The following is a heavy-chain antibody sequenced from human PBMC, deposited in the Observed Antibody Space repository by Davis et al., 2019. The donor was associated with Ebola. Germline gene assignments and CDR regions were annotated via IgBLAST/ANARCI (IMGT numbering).Heavy chain of an antibody. D-gene: IGHD3-10*01. Sequence: GGSLRLSCAASGFTFSSYEMNWVRQAPGKGLEWVSAISGSGGSTYYADSVKGRFTISRDNSKNTLYLQMNSLRAEDTAVYYCARSMVRGVIMDYWGQGTLVTVSS. CDR3: ARSMVRGVIMDY. CDR1: GFTFSSYE. CDR2: ISGSGGST. V-gene: IGHV3-23*01. J-gene: IGHJ4*02.